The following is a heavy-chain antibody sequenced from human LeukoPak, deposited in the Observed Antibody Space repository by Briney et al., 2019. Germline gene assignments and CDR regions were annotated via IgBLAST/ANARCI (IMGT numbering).Heavy chain of an antibody. CDR2: IKEDGSER. CDR1: AFIFSGHW. D-gene: IGHD1-26*01. V-gene: IGHV3-7*03. Sequence: PGGSLRLSCEGSAFIFSGHWMSWVRQTPGKGLEWVASIKEDGSERQYVDSVKGRFSISRDNTKGSLFLQLNSLRAEDTAVYYCARDGSYYRVDYWGQGTLVTVSS. J-gene: IGHJ4*02. CDR3: ARDGSYYRVDY.